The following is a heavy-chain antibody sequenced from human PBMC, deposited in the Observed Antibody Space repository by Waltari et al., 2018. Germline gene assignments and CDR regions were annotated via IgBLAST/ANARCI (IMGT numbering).Heavy chain of an antibody. V-gene: IGHV3-23*01. CDR3: AKGAEPSSMRNYYYYYMDV. CDR2: LSGSGGST. CDR1: GFTFSSFA. J-gene: IGHJ6*03. D-gene: IGHD6-13*01. Sequence: EVQLLESGGGLVQPGGSLRLSCAASGFTFSSFAMSWVRQAPGKGLEWVSSLSGSGGSTYYADSVKGRLTISRDKSKNTLYLQMNSLRAEDTAVYYCAKGAEPSSMRNYYYYYMDVWGKGTTVTVSS.